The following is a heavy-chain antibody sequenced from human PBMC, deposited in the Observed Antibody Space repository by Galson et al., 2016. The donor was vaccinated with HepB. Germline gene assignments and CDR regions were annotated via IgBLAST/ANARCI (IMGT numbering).Heavy chain of an antibody. CDR2: IIQGGGT. CDR1: GGSFTTYS. CDR3: ARGARSLFYFYIDV. V-gene: IGHV4-34*01. Sequence: SETLSLTCAVSGGSFTTYSWTWVRQAPGKGLEWIGEIIQGGGTNSKPSLKSRVTMSVDTSKNQFSLNLSSVTAADTAVYYCARGARSLFYFYIDVWGKGTTVTVSS. J-gene: IGHJ6*03.